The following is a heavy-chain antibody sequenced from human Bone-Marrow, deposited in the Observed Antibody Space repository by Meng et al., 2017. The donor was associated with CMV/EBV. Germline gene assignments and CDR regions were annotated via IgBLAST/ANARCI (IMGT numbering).Heavy chain of an antibody. V-gene: IGHV1-18*01. CDR2: ISAYNGNT. CDR3: ARAGGYIEIAARAPDY. Sequence: ASVKVSCKASGYTFTSYGISWVRQAPGQGLEWMGWISAYNGNTNYAQKLQGRVTMTTDTSTSTAYMELRSLRSDDTAVYYCARAGGYIEIAARAPDYWGQGTLVTVSS. CDR1: GYTFTSYG. D-gene: IGHD2/OR15-2a*01. J-gene: IGHJ4*02.